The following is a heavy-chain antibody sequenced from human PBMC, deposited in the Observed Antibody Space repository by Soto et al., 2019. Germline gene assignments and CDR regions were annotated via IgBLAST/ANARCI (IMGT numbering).Heavy chain of an antibody. D-gene: IGHD4-17*01. Sequence: PSETLSLTCSVSGGSISADNWWTWVRQFPGKGLEWIGDIFPRGAANYNPSLESRVTISVDSSNNQFSLKLTSVTAADTAVYYCARWGNDYGDYQPLDYWGQGTLVTVSS. CDR2: IFPRGAA. V-gene: IGHV4-4*02. CDR1: GGSISADNW. J-gene: IGHJ4*01. CDR3: ARWGNDYGDYQPLDY.